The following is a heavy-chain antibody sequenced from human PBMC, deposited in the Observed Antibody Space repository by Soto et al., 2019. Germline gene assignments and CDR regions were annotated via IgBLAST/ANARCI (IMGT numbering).Heavy chain of an antibody. Sequence: QVQLVESGGGLVKPGGSLRLSCAASGFTFSDYYMSWIRQAPGKGLEWVSYISSSSSYTNYADSVKGRFTISRDNAKNSVYRQMNSLRAEDTGVYYCARDRYYCSGSSGGMDVWGQGTTVTVSS. D-gene: IGHD3-10*01. CDR2: ISSSSSYT. J-gene: IGHJ6*02. CDR3: ARDRYYCSGSSGGMDV. CDR1: GFTFSDYY. V-gene: IGHV3-11*05.